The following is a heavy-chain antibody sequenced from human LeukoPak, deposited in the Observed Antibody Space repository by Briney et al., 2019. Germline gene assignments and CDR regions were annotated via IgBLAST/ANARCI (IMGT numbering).Heavy chain of an antibody. Sequence: PGRSLRLSCAASGFTFSSYGMHWVRQAPGKGLEWVAVLWYDASEKYYADSVKGRFTISGDNSKNTLYLQMNSLRAEDTAVYYCAKDLTTGTLSFDYWGQGTLVTVSS. CDR3: AKDLTTGTLSFDY. V-gene: IGHV3-33*06. D-gene: IGHD1-1*01. CDR1: GFTFSSYG. CDR2: LWYDASEK. J-gene: IGHJ4*02.